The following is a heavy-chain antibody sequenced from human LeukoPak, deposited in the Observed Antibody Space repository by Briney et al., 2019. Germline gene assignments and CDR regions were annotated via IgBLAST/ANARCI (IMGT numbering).Heavy chain of an antibody. CDR3: ARPGIAARPDYFDY. V-gene: IGHV4-59*12. J-gene: IGHJ4*02. Sequence: SETLSLTCTVSGGSISSYYWSWIRQPPGKGLEWIGYIYYSGSTNYNPSLKSRVTISVDTSKNQFSLKLSSVTAADTAVYYCARPGIAARPDYFDYWGQGTLVTVSS. D-gene: IGHD6-6*01. CDR2: IYYSGST. CDR1: GGSISSYY.